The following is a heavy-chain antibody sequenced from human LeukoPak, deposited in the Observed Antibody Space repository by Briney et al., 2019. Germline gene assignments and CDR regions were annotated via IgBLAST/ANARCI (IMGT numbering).Heavy chain of an antibody. D-gene: IGHD3-10*01. CDR3: ARVRYGSGSYYFDN. J-gene: IGHJ4*02. V-gene: IGHV4-59*01. CDR1: GGSISSYY. CDR2: LYYSGST. Sequence: SETLSLTCIVSGGSISSYYWSWIRQPPGKGLEWIGYLYYSGSTNYSPSLKSRVTVSVDTSKNQFSLILTSVTAADTAVYYCARVRYGSGSYYFDNWGQGTLVTVSS.